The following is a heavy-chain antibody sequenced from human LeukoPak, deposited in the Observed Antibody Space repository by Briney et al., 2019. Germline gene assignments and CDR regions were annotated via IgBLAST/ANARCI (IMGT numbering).Heavy chain of an antibody. CDR2: IYYSGST. CDR3: ARGTADLDY. D-gene: IGHD6-13*01. J-gene: IGHJ4*02. CDR1: GGSISSGGYS. V-gene: IGHV4-30-4*07. Sequence: SETLSLTCAVSGGSISSGGYSWSWIRQPPGKGLEWIGYIYYSGSTYYNPSLKSRVTISVDTSKNQFSLKLSSVTAADTAVYYCARGTADLDYWGQGTLVTVSS.